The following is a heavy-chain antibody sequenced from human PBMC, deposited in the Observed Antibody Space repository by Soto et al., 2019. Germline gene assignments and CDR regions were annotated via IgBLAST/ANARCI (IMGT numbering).Heavy chain of an antibody. V-gene: IGHV3-53*01. CDR2: IYSDNNT. CDR3: ARHYSAMGV. CDR1: GFTVSSDS. Sequence: GGSLRLSCAASGFTVSSDSVTWVRQAPGKGLEWISIIYSDNNTDYADSVKGRFSISRDTSKNILYLQMNSLRAEDTAEYYCARHYSAMGVWGQGTTVTVAS. J-gene: IGHJ6*02.